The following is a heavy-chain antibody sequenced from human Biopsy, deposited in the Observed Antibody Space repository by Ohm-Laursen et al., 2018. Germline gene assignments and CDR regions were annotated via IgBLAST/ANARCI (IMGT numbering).Heavy chain of an antibody. CDR1: GYSFSTYD. D-gene: IGHD6-6*01. Sequence: ASVKVSCKASGYSFSTYDVNWVRQARGQRLEWMGWMIPSSGKTGYAQRFRGRVTLTMNTSISTAYMELSGLRSEDTAVYFCARGYSRRVSIFEASIYWFDTWGQGTLVTVSS. CDR3: ARGYSRRVSIFEASIYWFDT. J-gene: IGHJ5*02. CDR2: MIPSSGKT. V-gene: IGHV1-8*01.